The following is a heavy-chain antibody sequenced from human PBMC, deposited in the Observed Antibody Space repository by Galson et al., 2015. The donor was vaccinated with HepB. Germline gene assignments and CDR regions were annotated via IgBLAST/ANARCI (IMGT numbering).Heavy chain of an antibody. V-gene: IGHV5-51*01. CDR1: GYTFANYW. CDR2: IYPGDFDT. Sequence: QSGAEVKKPGESLKISCKASGYTFANYWIGWVRQMPGKGLGWMGIIYPGDFDTRYSPSFQGRVSMSADKSITTVYLQWSSLKASDTAIYYCARRERSCFDGNGDFYWFDSWGQGTLVTVSS. CDR3: ARRERSCFDGNGDFYWFDS. J-gene: IGHJ5*01. D-gene: IGHD2-8*01.